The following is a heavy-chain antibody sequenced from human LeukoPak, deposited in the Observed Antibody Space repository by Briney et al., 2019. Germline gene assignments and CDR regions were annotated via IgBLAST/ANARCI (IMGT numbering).Heavy chain of an antibody. J-gene: IGHJ4*02. V-gene: IGHV4-38-2*02. CDR3: ARGRSYYDSSGYEFDY. D-gene: IGHD3-22*01. Sequence: SETLSLTCTVSGYSISSGYYWGWIRPPPGKGVEWIGSIYHSGSTYYNPSLKSRVTISVDTSKNQFSLKLSSVTVADTAVYYCARGRSYYDSSGYEFDYWGQGTLVTVSS. CDR1: GYSISSGYY. CDR2: IYHSGST.